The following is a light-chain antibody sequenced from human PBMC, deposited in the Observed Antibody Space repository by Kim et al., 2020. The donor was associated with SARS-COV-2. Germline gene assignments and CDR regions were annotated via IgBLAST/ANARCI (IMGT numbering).Light chain of an antibody. Sequence: ALGQTGRITCQGDSLRTYDASWYQQKPGQAPILVIYGKNNRPSGIPDRFSGSSSGNTASLTVTGAQAVDEADYYCNSRDNSGDRVVFGGGTQLTVL. CDR2: GKN. CDR1: SLRTYD. J-gene: IGLJ2*01. CDR3: NSRDNSGDRVV. V-gene: IGLV3-19*01.